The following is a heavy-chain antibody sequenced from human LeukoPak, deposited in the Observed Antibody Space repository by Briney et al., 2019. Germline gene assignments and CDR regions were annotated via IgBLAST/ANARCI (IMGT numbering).Heavy chain of an antibody. CDR2: IYYSGST. Sequence: SETLSLTCTVSGGSIRSYYWSWIRQPPGKGLEWIGYIYYSGSTNYNPSLKSRVTISVDTSKNQSSLKLSSVTAADTAVYYCARGIPPDYWGQGTLVTVSS. J-gene: IGHJ4*02. V-gene: IGHV4-59*01. CDR3: ARGIPPDY. CDR1: GGSIRSYY.